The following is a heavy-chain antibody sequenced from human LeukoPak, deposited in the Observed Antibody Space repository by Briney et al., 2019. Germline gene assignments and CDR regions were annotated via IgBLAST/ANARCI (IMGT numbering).Heavy chain of an antibody. CDR3: ARVGMIVVPLDAFDI. J-gene: IGHJ3*02. CDR1: GGSFSGYY. V-gene: IGHV4-34*01. Sequence: SETLSLTCAVYGGSFSGYYWSWIRQLPGKGLEWIGEINHSGSTNYNPSLKSRVTISVDTSKNQFSLKLSSVTAADTAVYYCARVGMIVVPLDAFDIWGQGTMVTVSS. CDR2: INHSGST. D-gene: IGHD3-22*01.